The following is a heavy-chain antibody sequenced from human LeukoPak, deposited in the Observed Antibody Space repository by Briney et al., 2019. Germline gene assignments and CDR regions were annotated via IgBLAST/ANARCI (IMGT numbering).Heavy chain of an antibody. CDR2: ISAYNGNT. J-gene: IGHJ4*02. V-gene: IGHV1-18*01. CDR3: ARGGYSDSDYYFDY. CDR1: GYSFTSYG. Sequence: ASVKVSCKASGYSFTSYGISWVRQAPGQGLEWMGWISAYNGNTNYAQKLQGRVTMTTDTSTSKDYMELRSLRSDDTAVYYCARGGYSDSDYYFDYWGQGTLVTVA. D-gene: IGHD4-11*01.